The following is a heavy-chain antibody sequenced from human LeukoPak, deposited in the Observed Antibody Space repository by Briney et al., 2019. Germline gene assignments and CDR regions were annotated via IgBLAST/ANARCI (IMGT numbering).Heavy chain of an antibody. CDR1: GFDFSSNW. V-gene: IGHV3-74*01. J-gene: IGHJ4*02. CDR2: IKGDGIST. CDR3: AKDHYWSIDY. Sequence: GGSLRLSCAASGFDFSSNWMHWVRHAPGQGLVWVSRIKGDGISTNYADSVKGRFTISRDIAKNTLYPQMNSLRAEDTGVYYCAKDHYWSIDYWGRGTLVTVSS. D-gene: IGHD3-3*01.